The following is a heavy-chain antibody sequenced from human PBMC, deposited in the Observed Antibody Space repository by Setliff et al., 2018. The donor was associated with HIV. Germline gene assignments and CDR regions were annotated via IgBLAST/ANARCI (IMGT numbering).Heavy chain of an antibody. CDR2: INPTGGST. CDR1: GYSFTNHY. V-gene: IGHV1-46*01. CDR3: ATGRIPGIHAVIVY. Sequence: ASVKVSCKPSGYSFTNHYMHWVRQAPGQGLEWMGVINPTGGSTIYAENFQGRVTITADTSTDTTYMQLSSLRSEDTAVYYCATGRIPGIHAVIVYLGQGILVTVSS. J-gene: IGHJ4*02. D-gene: IGHD6-13*01.